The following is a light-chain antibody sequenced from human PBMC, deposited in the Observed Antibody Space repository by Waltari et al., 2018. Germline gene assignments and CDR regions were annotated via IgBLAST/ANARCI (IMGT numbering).Light chain of an antibody. J-gene: IGKJ2*01. Sequence: IVMTQSPLSLPVTPGEPASIPCRSRQSLQHSNGYNYLDWYLQKPGQSPQLLIYLGSNRASGVPDRFSGSGSGTDFTLKISRVEAEDVGVYYCMQALQTPPTFGQGTKLEI. V-gene: IGKV2-28*01. CDR2: LGS. CDR3: MQALQTPPT. CDR1: QSLQHSNGYNY.